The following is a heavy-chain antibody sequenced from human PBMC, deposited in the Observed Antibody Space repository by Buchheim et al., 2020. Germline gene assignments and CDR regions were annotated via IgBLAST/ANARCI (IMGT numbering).Heavy chain of an antibody. CDR3: AKNSVHGDWPEY. J-gene: IGHJ4*02. Sequence: EVQLLESGGGLVQPGGSPRLSCAASGFTFSSYPMSWVRQAPGKGLEWVSAISGSGAGTYYADSVKGRFTMSRDNSKNTLYLQMNSRRAEDTAVYYWAKNSVHGDWPEYWGQGTL. D-gene: IGHD4-17*01. CDR1: GFTFSSYP. V-gene: IGHV3-23*01. CDR2: ISGSGAGT.